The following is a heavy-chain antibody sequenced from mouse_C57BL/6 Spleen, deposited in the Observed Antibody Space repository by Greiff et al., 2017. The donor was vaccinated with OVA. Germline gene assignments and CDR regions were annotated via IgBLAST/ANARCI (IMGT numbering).Heavy chain of an antibody. D-gene: IGHD3-2*02. V-gene: IGHV1-59*01. CDR1: GYTFTSYW. Sequence: QVQLQQPGAELVRPGTSVKLSCKASGYTFTSYWMHWVKQRPGQGLEWIGVIDPSDSYTNYNQKFKGKATLTVDTSSSTAYMQLSSLTSEDSAVYYCARPTAQAYYAMDYWGQGTSVTVSS. CDR3: ARPTAQAYYAMDY. CDR2: IDPSDSYT. J-gene: IGHJ4*01.